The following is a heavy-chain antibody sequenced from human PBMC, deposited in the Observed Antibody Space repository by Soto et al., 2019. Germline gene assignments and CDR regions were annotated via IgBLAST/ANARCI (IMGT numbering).Heavy chain of an antibody. V-gene: IGHV4-59*01. CDR1: GGSISSYY. CDR2: IYYSGST. J-gene: IGHJ4*02. Sequence: SETLSLTCTVSGGSISSYYWSWFRQPPGKGLEWIGYIYYSGSTNYNPSLKSRVTISVDTSKNQFSLKLTSVTAADTAVYYCARRYGGNFDYWGQGTLVTVSS. CDR3: ARRYGGNFDY. D-gene: IGHD1-26*01.